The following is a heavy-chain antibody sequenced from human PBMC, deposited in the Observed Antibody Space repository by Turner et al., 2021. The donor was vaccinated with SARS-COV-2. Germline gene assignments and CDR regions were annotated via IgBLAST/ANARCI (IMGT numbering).Heavy chain of an antibody. CDR1: ARPISSSSYY. V-gene: IGHV4-39*01. D-gene: IGHD5-18*01. Sequence: QLQLQESGPGLVKPSESLSPPCSVSARPISSSSYYCGWIRQPPGKGLEWIGSIYYSGGTYYNPSLKSRVTISVDTSKNQFSLKLSSVTAADTAVYYCASPDTAMVTWPQGFDYWGQGTLVTVSS. CDR2: IYYSGGT. J-gene: IGHJ4*02. CDR3: ASPDTAMVTWPQGFDY.